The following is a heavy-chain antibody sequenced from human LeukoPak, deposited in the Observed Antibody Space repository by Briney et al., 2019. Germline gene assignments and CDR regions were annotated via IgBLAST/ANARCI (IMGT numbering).Heavy chain of an antibody. J-gene: IGHJ4*02. CDR3: APIGVGY. CDR1: GFILTSNW. CDR2: ISSDGSSR. V-gene: IGHV3-74*01. Sequence: PGGSLRLSCAASGFILTSNWHWVRQAPGKGLVWVSRISSDGSSRSYADSVKGRFTISRDNAKNMLYLQMTRLRVEDTAVYYCAPIGVGYWGQGTLVTVFS. D-gene: IGHD2-8*01.